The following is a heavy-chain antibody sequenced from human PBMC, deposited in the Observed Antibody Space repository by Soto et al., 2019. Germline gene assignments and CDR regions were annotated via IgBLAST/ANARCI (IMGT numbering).Heavy chain of an antibody. CDR3: ARRYSSFDKGHYCSTAV. Sequence: EYLKDSCKGSGYSFTSYWIGWVRQMPGKGLEWMGIIYPGDSDTRYSPSFQGQVTISADKSISTAYLQWSSLKASDTAMYYCARRYSSFDKGHYCSTAVCGPGLTVTVFS. V-gene: IGHV5-51*01. D-gene: IGHD5-12*01. CDR2: IYPGDSDT. J-gene: IGHJ6*02. CDR1: GYSFTSYW.